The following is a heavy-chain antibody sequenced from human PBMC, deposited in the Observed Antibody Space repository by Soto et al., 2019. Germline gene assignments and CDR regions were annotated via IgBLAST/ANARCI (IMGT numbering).Heavy chain of an antibody. CDR1: GYTFTSYY. V-gene: IGHV1-46*03. CDR3: ASAGSYYPHFHH. Sequence: GASVKVSCKASGYTFTSYYMHWVRQAPGQGLEWMGIISPSGGSTAYAQKFQGRVTMTRDTSTTTVYMELSSLRSEDTAVYYCASAGSYYPHFHHWGQGTLVTVSS. J-gene: IGHJ1*01. D-gene: IGHD3-10*01. CDR2: ISPSGGST.